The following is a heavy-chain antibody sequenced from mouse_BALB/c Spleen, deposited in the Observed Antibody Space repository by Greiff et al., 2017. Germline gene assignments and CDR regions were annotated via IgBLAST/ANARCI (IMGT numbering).Heavy chain of an antibody. CDR2: ISDGGSYT. V-gene: IGHV5-4*02. J-gene: IGHJ3*01. Sequence: EVHLVESGGGLVKPGGSLKLSCAASGFTFSDYYMYWVRQTPEKRLEWVATISDGGSYTYYLDSVKGRFTISRDNAKNNLYLQMSSLKSEDTAMYYCARERSMITTEGLFAYWGQGTLVTVSA. D-gene: IGHD2-4*01. CDR1: GFTFSDYY. CDR3: ARERSMITTEGLFAY.